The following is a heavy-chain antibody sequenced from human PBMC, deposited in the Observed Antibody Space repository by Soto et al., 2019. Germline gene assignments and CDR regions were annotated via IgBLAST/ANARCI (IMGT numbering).Heavy chain of an antibody. CDR2: IYSGGST. Sequence: QTGGSLRLSCAASGFTVSSNYMSWVRQAPGKGLEWVSVIYSGGSTYYADSVKGRFTISRDNSKNTRYLQMNSLRAEDTAVYYCARLRYFDWLSPLRAFDIWGQGTMVTVSS. D-gene: IGHD3-9*01. V-gene: IGHV3-53*01. J-gene: IGHJ3*02. CDR3: ARLRYFDWLSPLRAFDI. CDR1: GFTVSSNY.